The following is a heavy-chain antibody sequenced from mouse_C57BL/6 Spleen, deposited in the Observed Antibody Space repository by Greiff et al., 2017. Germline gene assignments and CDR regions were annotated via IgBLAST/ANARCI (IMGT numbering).Heavy chain of an antibody. D-gene: IGHD4-1*01. CDR2: IYPGDGDT. CDR3: ARNWEDYFDY. J-gene: IGHJ2*01. CDR1: GYAFSSSW. Sequence: QVQLKQSGPELVKPGASVKISCKASGYAFSSSWMNWVKQRPGKGLEWIGRIYPGDGDTNYNGKFTGKATLTADKSSSTAYMQLSSLTSEDSAVYFCARNWEDYFDYWGQGTTLTVSS. V-gene: IGHV1-82*01.